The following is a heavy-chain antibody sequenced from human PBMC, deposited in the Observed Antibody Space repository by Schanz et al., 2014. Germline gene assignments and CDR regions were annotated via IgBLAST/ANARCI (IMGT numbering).Heavy chain of an antibody. CDR2: ISFSGNTI. CDR1: EFSFSSFG. CDR3: AKIGYGGLLNYYIDH. J-gene: IGHJ4*02. Sequence: EVQLVESGGGLVQPRGSLRLSCAASEFSFSSFGMNWVRQAPGKGLEWISYISFSGNTIYYADSVKGRFSISRDNSKNTLYLQMSSLKTEDTAVYYCAKIGYGGLLNYYIDHWGQGTLVTVSS. V-gene: IGHV3-48*01. D-gene: IGHD3-16*01.